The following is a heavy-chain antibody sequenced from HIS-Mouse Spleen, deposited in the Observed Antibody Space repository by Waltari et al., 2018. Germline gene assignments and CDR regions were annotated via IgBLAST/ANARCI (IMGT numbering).Heavy chain of an antibody. CDR2: IYYSGST. Sequence: QVQLQESGPGLVKPSETLSLTCTVSGGSISSYYWIWIRQPPGKGLEWIGYIYYSGSTNYNPSLKSRVTISVDTSKNQFSLKLSSVTAADTAVYYCARAPHENAFDIWGQGTMVTVSS. V-gene: IGHV4-59*08. CDR3: ARAPHENAFDI. J-gene: IGHJ3*02. CDR1: GGSISSYY.